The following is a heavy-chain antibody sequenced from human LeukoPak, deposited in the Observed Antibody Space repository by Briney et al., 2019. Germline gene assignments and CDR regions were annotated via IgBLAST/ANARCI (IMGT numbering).Heavy chain of an antibody. CDR3: ARLYCSGGSCYYVFDY. CDR2: IDSSDSYT. J-gene: IGHJ4*02. D-gene: IGHD2-15*01. Sequence: GESLKISCKGSGYSFTSYWISWVRQMPGKGLEWMGRIDSSDSYTNYSPSFQGHVTISADKSISTAYLQWSSLKASDTAMYYCARLYCSGGSCYYVFDYWGQGTLVTVSS. V-gene: IGHV5-10-1*01. CDR1: GYSFTSYW.